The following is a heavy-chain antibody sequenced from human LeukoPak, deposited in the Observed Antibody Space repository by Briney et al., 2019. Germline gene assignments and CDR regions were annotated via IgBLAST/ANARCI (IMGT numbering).Heavy chain of an antibody. J-gene: IGHJ5*02. Sequence: PSETLSLTCTVSGGSISPYYWSWIRQPPGKGPEWIGYIYYSGSTNYNPSLKSRVTISVDTSKNQFSLKLSSVTAADTAVYYCARGYYDFWSGYYSWGQGTLVTVSS. CDR2: IYYSGST. CDR3: ARGYYDFWSGYYS. CDR1: GGSISPYY. D-gene: IGHD3-3*01. V-gene: IGHV4-59*01.